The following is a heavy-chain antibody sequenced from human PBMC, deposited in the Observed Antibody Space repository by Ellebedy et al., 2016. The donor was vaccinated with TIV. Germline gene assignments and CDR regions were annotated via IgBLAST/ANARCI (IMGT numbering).Heavy chain of an antibody. V-gene: IGHV3-74*01. Sequence: GESLKISCAASGLTLSNYWMHWVRQAPGKGLMWVARFNQDGSVTNYADSVQGRFTISRDNAKDTLFLEMNSLRADDTAVYYCVPVGDPRGSDPWGQGTLVTVSS. J-gene: IGHJ5*02. CDR3: VPVGDPRGSDP. D-gene: IGHD3-16*01. CDR2: FNQDGSVT. CDR1: GLTLSNYW.